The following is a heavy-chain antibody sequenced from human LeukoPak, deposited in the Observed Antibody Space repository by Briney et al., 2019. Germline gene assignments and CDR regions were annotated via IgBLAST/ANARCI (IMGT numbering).Heavy chain of an antibody. Sequence: AGGSLRLSCAASGFTFSSYWMTWVRQAPGKGLEWVANIKQDGSEAYYVDSVKGRFTVSRDNAKNSLYLQLNSLGAEDTAVYYCARAADCGGDCYSDYWGQGTLVTVSS. CDR1: GFTFSSYW. J-gene: IGHJ4*02. CDR2: IKQDGSEA. V-gene: IGHV3-7*01. D-gene: IGHD2-21*02. CDR3: ARAADCGGDCYSDY.